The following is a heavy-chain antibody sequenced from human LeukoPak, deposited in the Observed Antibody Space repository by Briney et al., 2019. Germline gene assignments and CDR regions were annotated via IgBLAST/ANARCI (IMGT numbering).Heavy chain of an antibody. D-gene: IGHD3-22*01. V-gene: IGHV1-18*01. CDR2: ISAYNGNT. CDR3: ARDPFPHYYGSSGYSASDY. Sequence: GASVKVSCKASGGTFSSYAISWVRQAPGQGLEWMGWISAYNGNTNYAQKLQGRVTMTTDTSTSTAYMELRSLISDDTAVYYCARDPFPHYYGSSGYSASDYWGQGTLVTVSS. J-gene: IGHJ4*02. CDR1: GGTFSSYA.